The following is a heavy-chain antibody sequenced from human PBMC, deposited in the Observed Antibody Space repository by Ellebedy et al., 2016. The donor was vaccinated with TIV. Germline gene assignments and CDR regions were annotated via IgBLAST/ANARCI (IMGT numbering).Heavy chain of an antibody. J-gene: IGHJ6*02. D-gene: IGHD1-14*01. CDR1: GGSISSYY. Sequence: SETLSLTCTVSGGSISSYYWSWIRQPAGKGLEWIGRIYTSGSTNYNPSLKSRVTMSVDTSKNQFSLKLSSVTAADTAVYYCARGGNRSFRPLYGMDVWGQGTTVTVSS. CDR2: IYTSGST. CDR3: ARGGNRSFRPLYGMDV. V-gene: IGHV4-4*07.